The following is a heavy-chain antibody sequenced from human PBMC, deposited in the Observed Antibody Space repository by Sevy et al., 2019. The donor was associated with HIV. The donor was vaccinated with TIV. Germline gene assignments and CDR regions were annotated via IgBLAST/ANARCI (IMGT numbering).Heavy chain of an antibody. CDR3: ARKVGDM. CDR2: IKQDGSQK. D-gene: IGHD1-26*01. V-gene: IGHV3-7*01. CDR1: GFTFSDYW. Sequence: GGSLRLSCAASGFTFSDYWMSWVRQAPGKGLEWVANIKQDGSQKYFVDSVKGRFTISRDNAKNSLYLQMDNLGTEDTAVYYGARKVGDMWGQGTMVTVSS. J-gene: IGHJ3*01.